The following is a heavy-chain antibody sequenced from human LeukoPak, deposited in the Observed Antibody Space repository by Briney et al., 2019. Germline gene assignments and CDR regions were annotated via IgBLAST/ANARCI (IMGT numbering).Heavy chain of an antibody. D-gene: IGHD4-17*01. J-gene: IGHJ3*02. Sequence: GSLRLSCAASGFIFGRDSMNWVRQAPGRGLEWISYISRDSDIRYYADSVRGRFHISRDNAKNSLYLQMNSLRAEDTAVYYCARENYGDYDAFDIWGQGTMVTVSS. V-gene: IGHV3-48*04. CDR2: ISRDSDIR. CDR1: GFIFGRDS. CDR3: ARENYGDYDAFDI.